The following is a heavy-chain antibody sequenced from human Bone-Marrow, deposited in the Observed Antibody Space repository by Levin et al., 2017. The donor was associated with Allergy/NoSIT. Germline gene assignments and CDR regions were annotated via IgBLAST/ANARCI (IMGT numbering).Heavy chain of an antibody. CDR1: QFTFSSYT. CDR2: ISNDGKNK. Sequence: GESLKISCAASQFTFSSYTMHWVRQAPGKGLDWVAVISNDGKNKYYADSVKGRFTLSRDNYKNMLYLQMNSLRAEDTAVYYCATSSGDNSLTISPYYGMNVWGQGTTVTVSS. D-gene: IGHD3-22*01. CDR3: ATSSGDNSLTISPYYGMNV. V-gene: IGHV3-30*04. J-gene: IGHJ6*02.